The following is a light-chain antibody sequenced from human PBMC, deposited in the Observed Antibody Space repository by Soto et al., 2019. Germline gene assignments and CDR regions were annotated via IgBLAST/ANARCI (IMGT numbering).Light chain of an antibody. Sequence: QSALTQPASVSGSPGQSITISYTGTSSDVGGYNYVSWYQQPPGKAPKLMIYEVSNRPLGVSNRFSGSKSGNTASLTISGLQAEDEADYYCSSYTSSSTVVFGGGTKLTVL. J-gene: IGLJ2*01. V-gene: IGLV2-14*01. CDR2: EVS. CDR1: SSDVGGYNY. CDR3: SSYTSSSTVV.